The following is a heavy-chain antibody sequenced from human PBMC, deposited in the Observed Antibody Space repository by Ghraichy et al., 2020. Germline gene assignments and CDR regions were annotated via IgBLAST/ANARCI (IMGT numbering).Heavy chain of an antibody. CDR2: INHSGST. CDR3: ARAPQGYSSSWYTHPAWFDP. J-gene: IGHJ5*02. V-gene: IGHV4-34*01. CDR1: GGSFSGYY. Sequence: SETLSLTCAVYGGSFSGYYWSWIRQPPGKGLEWIGEINHSGSTNYNPSLKSRVTISVDTSKNQFSLKLSSVTAADTAVYYCARAPQGYSSSWYTHPAWFDPWGQGTLVTVSS. D-gene: IGHD6-13*01.